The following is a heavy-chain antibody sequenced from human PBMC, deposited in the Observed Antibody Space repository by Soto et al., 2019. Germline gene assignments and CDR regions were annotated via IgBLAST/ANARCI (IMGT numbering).Heavy chain of an antibody. J-gene: IGHJ6*02. CDR2: ISGSGGST. D-gene: IGHD5-18*01. V-gene: IGHV3-23*01. Sequence: GGSLRLSCAASGFTFNSYAMSWVRQAPGKGLEWVSAISGSGGSTYYADSVKGRFTISRDNSKNTLYLQMNSLRAEDTAVYYCAKPLLWLGDFYYYGMDVWGQGTTVTVS. CDR3: AKPLLWLGDFYYYGMDV. CDR1: GFTFNSYA.